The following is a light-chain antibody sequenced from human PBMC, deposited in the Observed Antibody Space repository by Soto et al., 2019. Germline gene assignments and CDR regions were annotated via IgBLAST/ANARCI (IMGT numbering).Light chain of an antibody. CDR1: QSVSSN. Sequence: EIVMTQSPATLSVSPGERATLSCRASQSVSSNLDWYQQKPGQAPRLLIYGASTRATGIPARFSGSGSETELTLTIIRLQSEDFAVYYWKQHNNLPRFGQGTKVEIK. V-gene: IGKV3-15*01. CDR2: GAS. J-gene: IGKJ1*01. CDR3: KQHNNLPR.